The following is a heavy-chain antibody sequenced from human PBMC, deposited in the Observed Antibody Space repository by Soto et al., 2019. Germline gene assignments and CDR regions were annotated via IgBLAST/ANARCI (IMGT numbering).Heavy chain of an antibody. CDR1: GGTFSSFT. J-gene: IGHJ3*02. V-gene: IGHV1-69*01. CDR2: FMPILGAA. CDR3: ARGNAFDI. Sequence: QLQLVQSGAEVKKPGSSVKVSCKASGGTFSSFTVNWVRQAPGQGLEWTGGFMPILGAANYAPKFQGRVTIIADESTNTGYMELSSLRSEDTAVYYCARGNAFDIWGQGTMVTVS.